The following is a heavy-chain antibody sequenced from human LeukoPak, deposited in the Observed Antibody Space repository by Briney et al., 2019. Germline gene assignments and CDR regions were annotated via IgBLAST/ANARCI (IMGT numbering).Heavy chain of an antibody. D-gene: IGHD4-23*01. CDR1: GFTFSSYW. CDR3: VRDLDLGGYSSFEY. J-gene: IGHJ4*02. CDR2: IKSDGSSS. V-gene: IGHV3-74*01. Sequence: GGSLRLSCAASGFTFSSYWMHWVRQAPGKGLVWVSRIKSDGSSSTYADSVKGRFTISRDNAKNSLYLQMNTLRAEDTAVYYCVRDLDLGGYSSFEYWGQGTLVTVPS.